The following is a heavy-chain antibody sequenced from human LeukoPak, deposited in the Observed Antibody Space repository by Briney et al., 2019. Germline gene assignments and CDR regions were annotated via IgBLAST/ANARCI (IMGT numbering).Heavy chain of an antibody. D-gene: IGHD2-15*01. CDR2: ISSSSSYI. CDR1: GFTFSSYS. Sequence: TGGSLRLSCAASGFTFSSYSMNWVRQAPGKGLEWVSSISSSSSYIYYADSVKGRFTISRDNAKNSLYLQMNSLRAEDTAVYYCAREVGGSCYSGGCWGQGTLVTVX. V-gene: IGHV3-21*01. CDR3: AREVGGSCYSGGC. J-gene: IGHJ4*02.